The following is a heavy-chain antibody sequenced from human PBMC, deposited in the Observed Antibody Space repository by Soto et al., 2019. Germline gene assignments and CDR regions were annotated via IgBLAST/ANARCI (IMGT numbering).Heavy chain of an antibody. CDR3: ARGEVVVAATHAFDI. CDR1: GGSISSGCYY. Sequence: SETLSLTCTVSGGSISSGCYYWSWIRQHPGKGLEWIGYIYYSGSTYYNPSLKSRVTISVDTSKNQFSLKLSSVTAADTAVYYCARGEVVVAATHAFDIWGQGTMVTVSS. CDR2: IYYSGST. D-gene: IGHD2-15*01. J-gene: IGHJ3*02. V-gene: IGHV4-31*03.